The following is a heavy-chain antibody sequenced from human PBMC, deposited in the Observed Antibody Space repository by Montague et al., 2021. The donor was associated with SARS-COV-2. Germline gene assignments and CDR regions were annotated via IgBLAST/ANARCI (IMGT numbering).Heavy chain of an antibody. V-gene: IGHV3-23*03. J-gene: IGHJ5*02. D-gene: IGHD3-9*01. CDR2: IHSAGRGT. Sequence: SLRLSCSASGFTFSNSPMSWVRQAPGKGPDWVSVIHSAGRGTYYXDSVQGRFTISRDNLKNTVYLQMNSLRDVDTALYYCAKVGDILAGYSLINLDAWGQGTLVVVSS. CDR1: GFTFSNSP. CDR3: AKVGDILAGYSLINLDA.